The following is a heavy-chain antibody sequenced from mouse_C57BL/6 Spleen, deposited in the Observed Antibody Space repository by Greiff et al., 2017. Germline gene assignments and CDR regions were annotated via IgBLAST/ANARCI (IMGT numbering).Heavy chain of an antibody. CDR2: IAPANGNP. CDR1: GFNIKNTY. J-gene: IGHJ2*01. D-gene: IGHD3-2*02. V-gene: IGHV14-3*01. Sequence: DVQLQESVAELVRPGASVKLSCTASGFNIKNTYMHWVKQRPEQGLEWIGRIAPANGNPKYAPKFQGKATITADTSSNTAYLQLSSLTSEDTAIYYCARGAKMDSSGYYFDYWGQGTTLTVSS. CDR3: ARGAKMDSSGYYFDY.